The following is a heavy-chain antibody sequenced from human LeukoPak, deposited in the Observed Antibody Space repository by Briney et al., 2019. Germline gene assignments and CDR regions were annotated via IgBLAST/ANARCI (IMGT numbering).Heavy chain of an antibody. J-gene: IGHJ4*02. V-gene: IGHV1-3*01. Sequence: ASVKVSCTASGYTFTSYTIHWVRQAPGQRLEWMGWINAGNGNTKYSQKFQGRVTITRDTSASTAYMELSSLRSEDTAVYYCARTTAMVTIFDYWGQGTLVTVSS. CDR1: GYTFTSYT. CDR2: INAGNGNT. D-gene: IGHD5-18*01. CDR3: ARTTAMVTIFDY.